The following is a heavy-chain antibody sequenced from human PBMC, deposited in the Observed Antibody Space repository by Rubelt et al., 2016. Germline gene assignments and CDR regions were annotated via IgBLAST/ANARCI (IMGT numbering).Heavy chain of an antibody. Sequence: GGSLRLSCAASGFTFSNYAMTWVRQAPGKGLEWVSYISSGSSTIYYADSVKGRFTISRDDAKNSLYLQMNSLRAEDTAVYFCARDPLTGYYPFDYWGQGTLVTVSS. V-gene: IGHV3-48*04. CDR1: GFTFSNYA. CDR3: ARDPLTGYYPFDY. D-gene: IGHD3-9*01. J-gene: IGHJ4*02. CDR2: ISSGSSTI.